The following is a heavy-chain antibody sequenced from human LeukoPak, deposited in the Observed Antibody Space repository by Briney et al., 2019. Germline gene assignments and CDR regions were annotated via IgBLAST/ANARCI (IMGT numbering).Heavy chain of an antibody. CDR1: GFTFSTYS. V-gene: IGHV3-21*01. J-gene: IGHJ6*02. D-gene: IGHD2-21*02. Sequence: KPGGSLRLSCAASGFTFSTYSMNWVRQAPGKGLEWVSSISSSSSYIYYADSVKGRFTISRDNAKNALYLQMNSLRAEDTAVYYCARDLVVVTGIPGYYYGMDVWGQGTTVTVSS. CDR2: ISSSSSYI. CDR3: ARDLVVVTGIPGYYYGMDV.